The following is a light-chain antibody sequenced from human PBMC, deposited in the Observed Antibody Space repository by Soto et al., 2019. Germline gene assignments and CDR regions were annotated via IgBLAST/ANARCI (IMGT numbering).Light chain of an antibody. V-gene: IGKV1-12*01. Sequence: DIQMTESPSSVSASVGDRVTITCRASQGVSNWLAWYQQQLGKAPKLLIYGASSLQSGVPSRFSGSGSGTDFTLTINNLQPEDFGTYYCQQGNTFPLTFGGGTKVEIK. CDR2: GAS. CDR1: QGVSNW. J-gene: IGKJ4*01. CDR3: QQGNTFPLT.